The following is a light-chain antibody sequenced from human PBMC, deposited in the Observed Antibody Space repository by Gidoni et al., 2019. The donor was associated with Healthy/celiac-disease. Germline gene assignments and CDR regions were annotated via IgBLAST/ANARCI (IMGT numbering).Light chain of an antibody. CDR3: QQYYSPVWT. CDR1: QSVLYSSNNKNY. J-gene: IGKJ1*01. V-gene: IGKV4-1*01. Sequence: DIVMTQSPDSLAVSLGERATINCKSSQSVLYSSNNKNYLAWYQQKPGQPPKLPIYWASTRESGVPDRFSGSGSGTDFTLTISSLQAEDVAVYYCQQYYSPVWTFGQGTKVEIK. CDR2: WAS.